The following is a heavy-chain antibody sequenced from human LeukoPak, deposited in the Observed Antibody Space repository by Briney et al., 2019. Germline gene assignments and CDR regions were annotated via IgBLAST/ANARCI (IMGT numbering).Heavy chain of an antibody. CDR1: GGSISNSY. J-gene: IGHJ4*02. Sequence: PSETLSLTCTVSGGSISNSYWSWIRQSPGKGLEWIVHIYYSGSTNYNPSLKSRVTISIDTSKNQFSLRLSSVTAADTAVYYCARGAAGYSYGWGQGTLVTVSS. D-gene: IGHD5-18*01. CDR2: IYYSGST. V-gene: IGHV4-59*01. CDR3: ARGAAGYSYG.